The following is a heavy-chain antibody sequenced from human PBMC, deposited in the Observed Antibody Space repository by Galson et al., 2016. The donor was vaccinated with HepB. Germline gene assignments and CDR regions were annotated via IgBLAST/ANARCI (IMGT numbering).Heavy chain of an antibody. J-gene: IGHJ5*02. Sequence: CAISGDSVSNNSAAWNWIRQSPSRGLEWLGRTFYRSKWYYEYGASVKGRITINADTSTNQFSLQLNSVTPEDTASYYCARAASGRGDWFDPWGRETLVTVSS. V-gene: IGHV6-1*01. CDR1: GDSVSNNSAA. D-gene: IGHD2-15*01. CDR3: ARAASGRGDWFDP. CDR2: TFYRSKWYY.